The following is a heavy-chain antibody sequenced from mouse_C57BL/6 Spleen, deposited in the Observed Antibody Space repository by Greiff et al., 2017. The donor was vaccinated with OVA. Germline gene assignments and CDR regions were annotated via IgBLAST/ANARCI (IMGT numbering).Heavy chain of an antibody. V-gene: IGHV14-4*01. Sequence: EVQLQESGAELVRPGASVKLSCTASGFNIKDDYMHWVKQRPEQGLEWIGWIDPENGDTEYASKFQGKATITADTSSNTAYLQLSSLTSEDTAVYYSTSYGSSYHFDYWGQGTTLTGSS. CDR1: GFNIKDDY. J-gene: IGHJ2*01. D-gene: IGHD1-1*01. CDR2: IDPENGDT. CDR3: TSYGSSYHFDY.